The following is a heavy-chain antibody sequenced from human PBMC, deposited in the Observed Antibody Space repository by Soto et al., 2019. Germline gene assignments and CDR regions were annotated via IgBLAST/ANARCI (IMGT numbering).Heavy chain of an antibody. Sequence: SWVRQAPGQGLEWMGGIIPIFGTANYAQKFQGRVTITADKSTSTAYMELSSLRSEDTAVYYCARDGGRGNPEFDYWGQGTLLTVFS. V-gene: IGHV1-69*06. J-gene: IGHJ4*02. D-gene: IGHD2-21*01. CDR2: IIPIFGTA. CDR3: ARDGGRGNPEFDY.